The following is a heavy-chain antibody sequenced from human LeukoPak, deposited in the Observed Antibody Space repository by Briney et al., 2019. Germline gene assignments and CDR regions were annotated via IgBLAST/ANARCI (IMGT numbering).Heavy chain of an antibody. CDR2: ISGSGGST. V-gene: IGHV3-23*01. CDR3: AKDRARLLEWLSHFDY. J-gene: IGHJ4*02. Sequence: GGSLRLSCAASGFTFSSYAMSWVRQAPGKGLEWVSAISGSGGSTYYADSVKGRFTISRDNSKNTLYLQMNSLRAEDTAVYYCAKDRARLLEWLSHFDYWGQGTLVTVSS. D-gene: IGHD3-3*01. CDR1: GFTFSSYA.